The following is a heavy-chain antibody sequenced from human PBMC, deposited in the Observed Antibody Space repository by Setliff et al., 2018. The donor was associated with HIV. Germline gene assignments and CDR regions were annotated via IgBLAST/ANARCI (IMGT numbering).Heavy chain of an antibody. CDR3: ARDRRRYDILTLHYMDV. J-gene: IGHJ6*03. CDR1: GFTFGNFW. CDR2: ISNSGAST. V-gene: IGHV3-23*01. Sequence: GESLKISCAASGFTFGNFWMHWVRQAPGKGLEWVSAISNSGASTYYADSVKGRFIISRDNSKNTLYLQMNSLGAEDTAMYYCARDRRRYDILTLHYMDVWGKGTTVTVSS. D-gene: IGHD3-9*01.